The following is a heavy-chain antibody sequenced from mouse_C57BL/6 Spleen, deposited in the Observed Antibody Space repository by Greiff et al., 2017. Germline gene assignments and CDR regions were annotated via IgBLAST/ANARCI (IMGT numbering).Heavy chain of an antibody. CDR3: ARTITTVVATRGYFDY. CDR2: IDPANGNT. J-gene: IGHJ2*01. V-gene: IGHV14-3*01. Sequence: DVQLQESVAELVRPGASVKLSCTASGFNIKNTYMHWVKQRPEQGLEWIGRIDPANGNTKYAPKFQGKATITADTSSNTAYLQLSSLTSEDTAIYYCARTITTVVATRGYFDYWGQGTTLTVSS. CDR1: GFNIKNTY. D-gene: IGHD1-1*01.